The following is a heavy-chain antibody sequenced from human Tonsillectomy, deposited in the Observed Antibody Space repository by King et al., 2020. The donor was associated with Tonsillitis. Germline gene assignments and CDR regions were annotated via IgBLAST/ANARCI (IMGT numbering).Heavy chain of an antibody. V-gene: IGHV3-30*03. CDR2: ISYDGSNK. J-gene: IGHJ4*02. CDR3: ARDKEAYSSGLDY. CDR1: GFTFTPYG. Sequence: VQLVESGGGVVQPGRSLRLSCAAFGFTFTPYGMHWVRQAPGKALEWVAVISYDGSNKYYADSVKGRFTISRDNSKNTLYLQMNSLRAEDTAVYYCARDKEAYSSGLDYWGQGTLVTVSS. D-gene: IGHD3-22*01.